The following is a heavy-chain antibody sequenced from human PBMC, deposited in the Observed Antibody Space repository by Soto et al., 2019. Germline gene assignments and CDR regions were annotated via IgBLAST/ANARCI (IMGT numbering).Heavy chain of an antibody. CDR2: ISGSGGST. Sequence: SGGSLRLSCAASGFTFSSYAMSWVRQAPGKGLEWVSAISGSGGSTYYADSVKGRFTISRDNSKNTLYLQMNSLRAEDTAVYYCAKDRITIFGVVIRGAPIDYWGQGTLVTVSS. CDR1: GFTFSSYA. D-gene: IGHD3-3*01. CDR3: AKDRITIFGVVIRGAPIDY. V-gene: IGHV3-23*01. J-gene: IGHJ4*02.